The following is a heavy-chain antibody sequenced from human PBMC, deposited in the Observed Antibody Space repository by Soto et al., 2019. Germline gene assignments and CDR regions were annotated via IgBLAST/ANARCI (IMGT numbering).Heavy chain of an antibody. CDR2: IDWDDDK. Sequence: SGPTLVNPPQTLTLTCTFSGFSLSTSGMCVSWIRQPPGKALEWLALIDWDDDKYYSTSLKTRLTISKDTSKNQVVLTMTNMDPVDTATYYCARIIGYSSGWYEAYYYYGMDVWGQGTTVTVSS. D-gene: IGHD6-19*01. CDR3: ARIIGYSSGWYEAYYYYGMDV. V-gene: IGHV2-70*01. CDR1: GFSLSTSGMC. J-gene: IGHJ6*02.